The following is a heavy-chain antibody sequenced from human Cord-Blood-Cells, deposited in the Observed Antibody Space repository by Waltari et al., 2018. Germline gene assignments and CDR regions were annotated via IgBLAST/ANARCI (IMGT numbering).Heavy chain of an antibody. CDR1: GGSFSGYY. Sequence: QVQLQQWGAGLLKPSETLSLTCAVYGGSFSGYYWSWIRQPPGKGLEWIGEINHSGSTNSNPSLKSRVTISVDTSKNQFSLKLSSVTAADTAVYYCARHGMAPNWFDPWGQGTLVTVSS. V-gene: IGHV4-34*01. D-gene: IGHD1-26*01. CDR3: ARHGMAPNWFDP. J-gene: IGHJ5*02. CDR2: INHSGST.